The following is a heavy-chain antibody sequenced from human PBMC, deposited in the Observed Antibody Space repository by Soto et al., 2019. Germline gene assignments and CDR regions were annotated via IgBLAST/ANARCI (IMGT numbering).Heavy chain of an antibody. D-gene: IGHD2-15*01. CDR1: GGSISGDY. CDR3: ARHPRGSRMDV. J-gene: IGHJ6*02. Sequence: PSETLSLTCTVSGGSISGDYWSWIRQPPGKGLEWIGYTHTTGTIDYIASLKSRVTISIDTSKNQISLKLSSVTAADTAVYYCARHPRGSRMDVWGQGTTVTVSS. CDR2: THTTGTI. V-gene: IGHV4-4*09.